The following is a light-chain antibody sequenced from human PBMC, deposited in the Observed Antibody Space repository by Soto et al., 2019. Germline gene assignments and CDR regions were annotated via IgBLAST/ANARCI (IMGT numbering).Light chain of an antibody. CDR3: SSYTSISTPYV. CDR1: SSDVGGYDL. J-gene: IGLJ1*01. CDR2: DVS. Sequence: QSVLSQPASVSGSPGQSVTISCTGTSSDVGGYDLVCWYQQHPGKAPKLMIYDVSNRPSGVSNRFSGSKSGNTASLTISGLQAEDEADYYCSSYTSISTPYVFGTGTKVTVL. V-gene: IGLV2-14*01.